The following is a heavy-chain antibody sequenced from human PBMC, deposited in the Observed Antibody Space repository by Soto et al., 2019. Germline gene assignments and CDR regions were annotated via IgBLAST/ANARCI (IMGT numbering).Heavy chain of an antibody. J-gene: IGHJ4*02. CDR1: GGSISSYY. D-gene: IGHD3-22*01. CDR2: IYYSGST. Sequence: PSETLSLTCTVSGGSISSYYWSWIRQPPGKGLEWIGYIYYSGSTNYNPSLKSRVTISVDTSKNQFSLKLSSVTAADTAVYYCVGGIDSSGYYFPFDYWGQGTLVTVSS. CDR3: VGGIDSSGYYFPFDY. V-gene: IGHV4-59*01.